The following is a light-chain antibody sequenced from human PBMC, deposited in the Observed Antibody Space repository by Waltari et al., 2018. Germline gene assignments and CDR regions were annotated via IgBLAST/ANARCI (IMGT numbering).Light chain of an antibody. CDR2: YDS. V-gene: IGLV3-21*04. CDR1: NIGGKS. Sequence: SYVLTQPPSVSVAPGKTARITCGGNNIGGKSVHWYQQKPGQAPMVVMYYDSDRPSGIPERLSGSKSGSRATLTISRVEAGDEADYHCQVWDGSTNRPVFGGGTTLTVL. CDR3: QVWDGSTNRPV. J-gene: IGLJ3*02.